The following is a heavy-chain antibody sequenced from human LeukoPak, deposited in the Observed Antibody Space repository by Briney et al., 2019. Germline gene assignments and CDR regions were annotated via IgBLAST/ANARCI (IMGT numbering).Heavy chain of an antibody. V-gene: IGHV4-38-2*02. J-gene: IGHJ4*02. CDR3: ARDRGFDY. CDR2: IHHRGGT. CDR1: GYSISSGYY. Sequence: SETLSLTCTVSGYSISSGYYWGWIRQPPGKGLEWIDAIHHRGGTYYNPSLKSRVTISIATSKNHFSLKLTSVSAADTAVYYCARDRGFDYWGQGTLVTVSS.